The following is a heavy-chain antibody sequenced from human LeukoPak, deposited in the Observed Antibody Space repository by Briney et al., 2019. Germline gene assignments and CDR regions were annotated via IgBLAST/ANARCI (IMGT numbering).Heavy chain of an antibody. CDR3: ARAQPDTGYSSSWYEEYYMDV. CDR2: IYYSGST. D-gene: IGHD6-13*01. Sequence: PSETLSLTCTVSGGSISSSSYYWGWIRQPPGKGLEWIGSIYYSGSTYYNPSLKSRVTISVDTSKNQFSLKLSSVTAADTAVYYCARAQPDTGYSSSWYEEYYMDVWGKGTTVTVSS. J-gene: IGHJ6*03. CDR1: GGSISSSSYY. V-gene: IGHV4-39*01.